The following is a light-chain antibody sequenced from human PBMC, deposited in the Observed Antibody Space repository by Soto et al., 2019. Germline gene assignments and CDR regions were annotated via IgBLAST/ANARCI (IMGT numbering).Light chain of an antibody. CDR2: WAS. V-gene: IGKV4-1*01. Sequence: DIVMTQSPDSLAVSLGERATINCKSSQSILYSYDNRNYLVWYQQKPGLHPKLLMSWASNRPSVVPDRFSGSGSGTDFTLTICSLQAEDGAVYYCQQYYYSPYTFVQGTKLEIK. J-gene: IGKJ2*01. CDR1: QSILYSYDNRNY. CDR3: QQYYYSPYT.